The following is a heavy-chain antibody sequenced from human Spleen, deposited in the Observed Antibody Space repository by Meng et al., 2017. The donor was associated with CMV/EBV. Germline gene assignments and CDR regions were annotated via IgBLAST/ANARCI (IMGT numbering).Heavy chain of an antibody. CDR2: IVPVVLIP. Sequence: SVKVSCKASRGTFSNYAISWVRQAPGQGLEWMGAIVPVVLIPSYPRKFQGRVTITADKSTTTAYMELRSLRSEDTAVYYCAADSLGCGGECYYPFDFWGQGTLVTVSS. CDR1: RGTFSNYA. J-gene: IGHJ4*02. V-gene: IGHV1-69*10. D-gene: IGHD2-21*01. CDR3: AADSLGCGGECYYPFDF.